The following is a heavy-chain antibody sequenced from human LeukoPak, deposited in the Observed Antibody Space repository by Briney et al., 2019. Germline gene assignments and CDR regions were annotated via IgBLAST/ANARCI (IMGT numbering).Heavy chain of an antibody. CDR1: GGSISSYY. V-gene: IGHV4-4*07. J-gene: IGHJ5*02. D-gene: IGHD3-10*01. CDR3: ARSFYGSGYNWFDP. CDR2: IYTSGST. Sequence: SETLSLTCTVSGGSISSYYWSWIRQPAGKGLGWIGRIYTSGSTNYNPSLKSRVTMSVDTSKNQFSLKLSSVTAADTAVYYCARSFYGSGYNWFDPWGQGTLVTVSS.